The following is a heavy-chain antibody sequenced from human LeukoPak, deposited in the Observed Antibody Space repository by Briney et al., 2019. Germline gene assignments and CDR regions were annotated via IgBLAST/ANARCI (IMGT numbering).Heavy chain of an antibody. CDR3: ARVKVEYYGSGSSGPAHYYYYYMDV. J-gene: IGHJ6*03. Sequence: SQTLSLTCAISGDSVSSNSAAWNWIRQSPSRGLEWLGRTYYRSKWYTDYAVSVKSRIIINPDTSKNQFSLQLNSVTPEDTAVYYCARVKVEYYGSGSSGPAHYYYYYMDVWGKGTTVTVSS. CDR2: TYYRSKWYT. D-gene: IGHD3-10*01. V-gene: IGHV6-1*01. CDR1: GDSVSSNSAA.